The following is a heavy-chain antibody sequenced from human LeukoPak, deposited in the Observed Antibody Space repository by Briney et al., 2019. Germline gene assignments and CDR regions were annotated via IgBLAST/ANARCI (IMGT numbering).Heavy chain of an antibody. V-gene: IGHV3-7*01. D-gene: IGHD6-19*01. J-gene: IGHJ4*02. CDR2: IKQDGSEK. Sequence: GGSLRLSCAASGFTFSSYWMSWVRQAPGKGLEWVANIKQDGSEKYYVDSVKGRFTISRDNAKNSLYLQMNSLRAEDTAVYYCARDWGGRSAVAGTFDYGGQGTLVTVSS. CDR1: GFTFSSYW. CDR3: ARDWGGRSAVAGTFDY.